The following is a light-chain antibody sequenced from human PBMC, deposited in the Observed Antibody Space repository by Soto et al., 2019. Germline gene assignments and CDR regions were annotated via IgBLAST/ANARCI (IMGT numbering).Light chain of an antibody. CDR2: DVS. CDR3: DSYTSSSTLRV. J-gene: IGLJ2*01. CDR1: SSDVGGYNY. Sequence: QSVLTQPASVSGSPGQSITISCTGTSSDVGGYNYVSWYQQHPGKAPKLMIYDVSNRPSGVSKRFSGSKSGNTASLTISGLQAEDEADYYCDSYTSSSTLRVFGGGTQLTVL. V-gene: IGLV2-14*03.